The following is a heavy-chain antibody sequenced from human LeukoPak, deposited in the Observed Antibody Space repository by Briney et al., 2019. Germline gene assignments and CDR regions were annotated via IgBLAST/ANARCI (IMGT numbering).Heavy chain of an antibody. D-gene: IGHD4-17*01. V-gene: IGHV1-2*02. Sequence: ASVKVSCKASGYTFTSYYMHWVRQAPGQGLEWMGWINPNSGGTNYAQKFQGRVTMTRDTSISTAYMELSRLRSDDTAVYYCARALTTVTTSPTGYWGQGTLATVSS. CDR2: INPNSGGT. CDR3: ARALTTVTTSPTGY. CDR1: GYTFTSYY. J-gene: IGHJ4*02.